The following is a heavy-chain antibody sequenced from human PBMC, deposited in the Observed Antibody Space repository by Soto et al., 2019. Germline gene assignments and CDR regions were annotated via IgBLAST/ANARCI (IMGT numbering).Heavy chain of an antibody. CDR1: CGSISSYY. Sequence: SETLSLTCTVSCGSISSYYWSWIRQPPGKGLEWIGYIYYSGSTNYNPSLKSRVTISVDTSKNQFSLKLSSVTAADTAVYYCARSGDGIAVDYWGQGTLVTVSS. D-gene: IGHD6-13*01. J-gene: IGHJ4*02. CDR2: IYYSGST. V-gene: IGHV4-59*01. CDR3: ARSGDGIAVDY.